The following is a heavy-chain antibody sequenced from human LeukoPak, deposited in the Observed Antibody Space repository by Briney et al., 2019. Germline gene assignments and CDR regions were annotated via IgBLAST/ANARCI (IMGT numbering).Heavy chain of an antibody. D-gene: IGHD1-26*01. J-gene: IGHJ4*02. V-gene: IGHV4-30-4*01. Sequence: SETLSLTCIVSGGSISSGDFHWSWVRQPPGKGQEWIGYIYYTGRTYYNPSLKSRVTISVDTSRNQFSLKLNSVTATDTAVYYCARAGGSSRSPFDYWGQGTLVTVSS. CDR3: ARAGGSSRSPFDY. CDR1: GGSISSGDFH. CDR2: IYYTGRT.